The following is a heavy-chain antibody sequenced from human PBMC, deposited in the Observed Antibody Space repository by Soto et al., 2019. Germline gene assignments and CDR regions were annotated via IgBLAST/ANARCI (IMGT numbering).Heavy chain of an antibody. CDR2: FSLDDDK. CDR1: GFSLSTIEEG. D-gene: IGHD1-1*01. CDR3: AHSGQLGSRYDY. V-gene: IGHV2-5*02. Sequence: SRPTLVTPTETLTLTCTFSGFSLSTIEEGVGWIPQPPGKALEWLAFFSLDDDKRYRPSLKTRLNITKVLPKNQEILTIPTPDPVDTATYFCAHSGQLGSRYDYWGRGTRITVAS. J-gene: IGHJ4*02.